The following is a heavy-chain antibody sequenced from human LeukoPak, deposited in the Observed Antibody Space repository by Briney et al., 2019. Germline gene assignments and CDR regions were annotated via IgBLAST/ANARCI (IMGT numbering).Heavy chain of an antibody. CDR3: ARHAYCSSTNCYGIDY. CDR2: IYPGESDS. V-gene: IGHV5-51*01. J-gene: IGHJ4*02. CDR1: GYSFSNYR. D-gene: IGHD2-2*01. Sequence: ESLKSSCKGSGYSFSNYRIGWVRQMPGTGLEWMGIIYPGESDSRYSPSFQGQVTISADKSISTAYLQWSSLKASDTAMYYCARHAYCSSTNCYGIDYWGQGTLVTVSS.